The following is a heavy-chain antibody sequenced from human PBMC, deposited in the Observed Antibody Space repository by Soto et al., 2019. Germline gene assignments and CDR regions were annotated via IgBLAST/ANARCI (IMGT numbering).Heavy chain of an antibody. Sequence: QVQLVQSGAEVKKPGSSVKVSCKASGGTFSSYVISWLRQVPGQGLEWMGGIIPFFGTAKYAQNFQGGVTLTAEESTSTAYMELSSLRSEDTAVYYCAGTHFDTSGYSPSELKYWGQGTLVTVSS. CDR2: IIPFFGTA. J-gene: IGHJ4*02. D-gene: IGHD3-22*01. V-gene: IGHV1-69*01. CDR3: AGTHFDTSGYSPSELKY. CDR1: GGTFSSYV.